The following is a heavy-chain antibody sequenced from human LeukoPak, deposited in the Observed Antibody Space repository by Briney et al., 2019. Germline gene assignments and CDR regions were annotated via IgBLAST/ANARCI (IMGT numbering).Heavy chain of an antibody. CDR1: GFTFSSYA. V-gene: IGHV3-64*01. D-gene: IGHD4-17*01. CDR2: ISTNGGRT. J-gene: IGHJ4*02. Sequence: PGGSLRLSCAASGFTFSSYAMHWVRQAPGKGLEYVSTISTNGGRTYYANSVKGRFTISRDNSKNTLYLQMNSLRAEDTAVYYCAREMNYGDYFDYWGQGTLVTVSS. CDR3: AREMNYGDYFDY.